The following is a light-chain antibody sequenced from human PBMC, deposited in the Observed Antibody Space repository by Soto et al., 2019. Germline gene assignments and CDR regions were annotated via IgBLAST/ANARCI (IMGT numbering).Light chain of an antibody. CDR1: QDISNY. Sequence: DIQMTQSPSSLSASVGDRVTITCQASQDISNYLNWYQQKPGKPPKLRIYDASNLETGVPSRFSGSGSGKDFTFTISSLQPEDIATYYCQQYDNLHITFGQGTRLEIK. CDR2: DAS. CDR3: QQYDNLHIT. V-gene: IGKV1-33*01. J-gene: IGKJ5*01.